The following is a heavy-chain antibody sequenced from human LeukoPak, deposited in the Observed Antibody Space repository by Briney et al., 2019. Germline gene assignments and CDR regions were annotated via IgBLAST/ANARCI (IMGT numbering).Heavy chain of an antibody. Sequence: GGSLRLSCAASGFTFSSYEMNWVRQAPGKGLEWVSYISSSGSTIYYADSVKGRSTIPRDNAKSSLYLQMNSLRAEDTAVYYCASNSGSAGPLYFDYLGQGALVTVSS. CDR2: ISSSGSTI. CDR3: ASNSGSAGPLYFDY. V-gene: IGHV3-48*03. CDR1: GFTFSSYE. D-gene: IGHD1-26*01. J-gene: IGHJ4*02.